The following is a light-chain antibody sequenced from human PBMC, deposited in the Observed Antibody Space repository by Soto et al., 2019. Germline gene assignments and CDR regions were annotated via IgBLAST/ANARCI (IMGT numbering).Light chain of an antibody. Sequence: QSALTQPASVSGSPGQSITISCTGTSSDVGSYNLVSWYQQHPGKAPKLMIYEGSKRPSGVSNRFSGSKSGNTASLTVSGLQAEDEADYYCSSYAGSNMVFGGGTKLTVL. V-gene: IGLV2-14*02. CDR1: SSDVGSYNL. CDR3: SSYAGSNMV. J-gene: IGLJ2*01. CDR2: EGS.